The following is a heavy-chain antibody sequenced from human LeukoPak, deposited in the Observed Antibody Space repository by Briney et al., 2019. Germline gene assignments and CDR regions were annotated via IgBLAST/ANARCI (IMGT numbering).Heavy chain of an antibody. Sequence: GGSLRLSCAASGINFDDYGMTWVRQVPGKGLEWVSTINWDGVNTEYADSVKGRFTISRDNSKNTLFLQMNSLRGEDTAVYYCAKYSPKAAAGTSFDPWGQGTLVTVSS. D-gene: IGHD6-13*01. V-gene: IGHV3-20*04. CDR3: AKYSPKAAAGTSFDP. J-gene: IGHJ5*02. CDR1: GINFDDYG. CDR2: INWDGVNT.